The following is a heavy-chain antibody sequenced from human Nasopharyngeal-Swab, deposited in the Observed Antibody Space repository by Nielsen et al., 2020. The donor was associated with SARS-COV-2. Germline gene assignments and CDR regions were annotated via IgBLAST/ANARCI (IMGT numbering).Heavy chain of an antibody. Sequence: SETLSLTCAVYVGSFSGYYWTWIRQPPGEGLEWIGEINHSGRTNYNPSLKSRVTISVDTSKNQFSLKLTSVTAADTAVYYCARVGLDPSSSSSVFDYWGQGTLVTVSS. J-gene: IGHJ4*02. CDR2: INHSGRT. CDR1: VGSFSGYY. CDR3: ARVGLDPSSSSSVFDY. V-gene: IGHV4-34*01. D-gene: IGHD6-6*01.